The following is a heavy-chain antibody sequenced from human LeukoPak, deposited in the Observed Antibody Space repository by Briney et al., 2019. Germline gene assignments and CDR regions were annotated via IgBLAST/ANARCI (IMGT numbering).Heavy chain of an antibody. J-gene: IGHJ3*02. CDR1: GHTFTDCN. D-gene: IGHD3-10*01. V-gene: IGHV1-2*02. Sequence: ASVKVSCKAFGHTFTDCNVHWVRQAPGQGLEWMGWINPNSGGTNYAQKFQGRVTMTRDTSITTAYMELSRLRSDDAAFYYCVLLEPSYAIDIWGQGTMVTVSS. CDR3: VLLEPSYAIDI. CDR2: INPNSGGT.